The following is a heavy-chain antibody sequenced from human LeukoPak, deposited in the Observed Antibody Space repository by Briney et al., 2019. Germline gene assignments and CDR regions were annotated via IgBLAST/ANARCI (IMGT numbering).Heavy chain of an antibody. Sequence: SETLSLTCSVSGGSISSYYWSWIRQPPGKGLEWIGYIYYSGSTNYNPSLKSRVTISVDTSKNQFSLKLSSVTAADTAVYYCARHRGRWSKASYFDYWGQGTLVTVSS. CDR2: IYYSGST. CDR3: ARHRGRWSKASYFDY. V-gene: IGHV4-59*01. J-gene: IGHJ4*02. CDR1: GGSISSYY. D-gene: IGHD5-24*01.